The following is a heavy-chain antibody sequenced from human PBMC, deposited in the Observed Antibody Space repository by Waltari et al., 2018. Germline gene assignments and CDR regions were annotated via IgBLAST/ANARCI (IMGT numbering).Heavy chain of an antibody. V-gene: IGHV3-48*04. D-gene: IGHD2-15*01. CDR2: ISSSSRAI. CDR1: GFIFSSYS. J-gene: IGHJ3*02. CDR3: TRSLTSGRGAFDI. Sequence: EVQLVESGGGLEQPGGSLRLSCAASGFIFSSYSINWVRQAPGKGRVWVSYISSSSRAIYYADSVKGRFTISRDNAKNSLYLQMNSLRAEDTAVYYCTRSLTSGRGAFDIWGQGTKVTVSS.